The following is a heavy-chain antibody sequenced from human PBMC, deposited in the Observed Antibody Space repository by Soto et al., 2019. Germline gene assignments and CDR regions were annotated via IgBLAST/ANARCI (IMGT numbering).Heavy chain of an antibody. V-gene: IGHV1-2*02. D-gene: IGHD2-2*01. CDR2: INPDSGGT. Sequence: QEQLVQSGAEVKKPGASLKVSCKASGYTFTDYYIHWVRQAPGQGLEWVGWINPDSGGTNLAQRCQGRVTMTSDTSINTAYMELSSQRSDDTAVYYCAIRTGQLAIISEFDGDWFFEIWGRGKLVTVSS. J-gene: IGHJ2*01. CDR1: GYTFTDYY. CDR3: AIRTGQLAIISEFDGDWFFEI.